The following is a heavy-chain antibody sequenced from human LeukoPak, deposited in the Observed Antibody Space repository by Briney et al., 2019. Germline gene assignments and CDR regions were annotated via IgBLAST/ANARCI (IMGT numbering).Heavy chain of an antibody. V-gene: IGHV3-20*04. CDR1: GFTFDDYG. Sequence: GGSLRLSCAASGFTFDDYGMSWVRQAPGKGLEWVSGINWNGGSTGYADSVKGRFTISRDNAKNSLYLQMNSLRAEDTAVYYCARETLEGDCSSTSCYEYYYYYYGMDVWGQGTTVTVSS. D-gene: IGHD2-2*01. CDR2: INWNGGST. J-gene: IGHJ6*02. CDR3: ARETLEGDCSSTSCYEYYYYYYGMDV.